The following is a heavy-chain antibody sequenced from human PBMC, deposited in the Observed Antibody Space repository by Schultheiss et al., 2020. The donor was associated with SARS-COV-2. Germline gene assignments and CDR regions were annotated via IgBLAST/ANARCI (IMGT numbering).Heavy chain of an antibody. Sequence: GGSLRLSCAASGFTFSSYAMHWVRQAPGKGLEWVAVIWYDGSNKYYADSVKGRFTISRDNSKNTLYLQMNSLRTEDTAMYHCAREEDYGDYYFDYWGQGTLVTVSS. J-gene: IGHJ4*02. D-gene: IGHD4-17*01. CDR1: GFTFSSYA. CDR2: IWYDGSNK. CDR3: AREEDYGDYYFDY. V-gene: IGHV3-30*14.